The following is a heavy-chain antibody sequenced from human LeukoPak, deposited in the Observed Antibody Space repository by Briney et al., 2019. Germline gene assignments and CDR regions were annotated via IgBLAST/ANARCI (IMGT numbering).Heavy chain of an antibody. CDR1: TFSFSNYE. CDR2: ISPTGYTI. CDR3: ARVGYHGSGSFDY. V-gene: IGHV3-48*03. J-gene: IGHJ4*02. D-gene: IGHD3-10*01. Sequence: GGSLRLPCAASTFSFSNYEMNWVRQAPGQGLEWVSYISPTGYTIYYADSVKGRFTISRDSAKNSLYLQMSSLRAEDTAVYYCARVGYHGSGSFDYWGQGTLVTVSS.